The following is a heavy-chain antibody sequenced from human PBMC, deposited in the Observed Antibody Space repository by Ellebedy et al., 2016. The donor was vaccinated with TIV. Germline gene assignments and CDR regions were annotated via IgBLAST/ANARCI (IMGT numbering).Heavy chain of an antibody. J-gene: IGHJ4*02. CDR1: GFTFSRYA. CDR3: ARSRWLQPDYDY. CDR2: ISYDGSIK. D-gene: IGHD5-24*01. V-gene: IGHV3-30-3*01. Sequence: GGSLRLSCAASGFTFSRYAMHWVRQAPGKGLQWVAAISYDGSIKYSADSVKGRFTISRDNSKNTLYLQMNSLRTEDTAMYFCARSRWLQPDYDYWGQGTLVTVSS.